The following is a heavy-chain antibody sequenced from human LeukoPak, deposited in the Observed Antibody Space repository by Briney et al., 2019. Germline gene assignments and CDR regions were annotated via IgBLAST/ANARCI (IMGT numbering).Heavy chain of an antibody. CDR3: AGGPYDILTGLHYYGMDV. J-gene: IGHJ6*02. D-gene: IGHD3-9*01. Sequence: GGSLRLSCAASGFTFSSYGMHWVRQAPGKGLEWVAVISYDGSNKYYADSVKGRFTISRDNSKNTLYLQMNSLRAEDTAVYYCAGGPYDILTGLHYYGMDVWGQGTTVTVSS. CDR1: GFTFSSYG. V-gene: IGHV3-30*03. CDR2: ISYDGSNK.